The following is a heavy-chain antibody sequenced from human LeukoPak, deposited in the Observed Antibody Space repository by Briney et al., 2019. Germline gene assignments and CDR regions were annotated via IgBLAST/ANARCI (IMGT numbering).Heavy chain of an antibody. D-gene: IGHD6-19*01. CDR1: GFTFSNYW. CDR3: ARKAGKMFDY. J-gene: IGHJ4*02. CDR2: IKQDGREK. V-gene: IGHV3-7*01. Sequence: PGGSLRLSCTASGFTFSNYWMTWLRQATGKGMEWVANIKQDGREKYYVDSVTGRFTIPRDNAKNLLFLKMSCLSPGDTAVYYCARKAGKMFDYWGQGTLVTASS.